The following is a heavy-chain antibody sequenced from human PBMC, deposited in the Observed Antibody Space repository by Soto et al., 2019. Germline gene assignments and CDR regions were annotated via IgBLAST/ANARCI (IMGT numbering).Heavy chain of an antibody. CDR1: GYTFTGYY. V-gene: IGHV1-2*02. CDR2: INPNSGGT. J-gene: IGHJ6*02. Sequence: ASVKVSCKASGYTFTGYYMHWVRQAPGQGLEWMGWINPNSGGTNYAQKFQGRVTMTRDTSISTAYMELSRLRSDDTAVYYCARVIYDSSGYYYYYYGMDVWGRGTTVTVSS. D-gene: IGHD3-22*01. CDR3: ARVIYDSSGYYYYYYGMDV.